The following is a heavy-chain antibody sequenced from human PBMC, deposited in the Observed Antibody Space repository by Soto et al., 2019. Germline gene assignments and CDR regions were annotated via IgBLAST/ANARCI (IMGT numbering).Heavy chain of an antibody. J-gene: IGHJ4*02. D-gene: IGHD2-8*01. CDR1: GGYVHSYY. V-gene: IGHV4-59*02. Sequence: SETLSLTCSVSGGYVHSYYWSWLRQSPGRGLEWIAYIYYTGSTKYNPSLRSRATISLDTSKNEVYLKMTSVTAADTAVYYCARARVRGVSPDYDFWGQGTQVTVSS. CDR3: ARARVRGVSPDYDF. CDR2: IYYTGST.